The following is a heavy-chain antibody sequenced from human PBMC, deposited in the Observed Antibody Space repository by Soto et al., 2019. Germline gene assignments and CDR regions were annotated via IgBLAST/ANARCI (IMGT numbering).Heavy chain of an antibody. CDR3: VRRTNYYDSSGYFFDY. Sequence: SETLSLTCAVYGGSFSGYYWSWIRQPPGKGLEWIGEINHSGSTNYNPSLKSRVTISVDTSKNQFSLKLSSVTAADTAVYYCVRRTNYYDSSGYFFDYWGQGTLVTVSS. V-gene: IGHV4-34*01. J-gene: IGHJ4*02. CDR1: GGSFSGYY. D-gene: IGHD3-22*01. CDR2: INHSGST.